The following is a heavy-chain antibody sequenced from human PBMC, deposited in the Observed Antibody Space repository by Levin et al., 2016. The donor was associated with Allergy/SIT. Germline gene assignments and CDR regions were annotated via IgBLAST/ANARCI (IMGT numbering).Heavy chain of an antibody. J-gene: IGHJ6*02. CDR3: AKQLWSGPWADGMDV. D-gene: IGHD3-3*01. V-gene: IGHV3-23*01. CDR2: ISGTGDIT. Sequence: VRQALGKGLQWVSTISGTGDITYYADSVKGRFTISRDNSKNMLFLQMISLRDEDTDIYYCAKQLWSGPWADGMDVWGQGTTVTVSS.